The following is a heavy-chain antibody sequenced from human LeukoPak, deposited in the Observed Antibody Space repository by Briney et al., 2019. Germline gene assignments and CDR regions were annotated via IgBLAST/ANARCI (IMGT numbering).Heavy chain of an antibody. Sequence: PGGSLRLSCAASGFSFSSNWMTWARQAPGKGLEWAANIEEDGSEKYYVDSVKGRFTISRDNAKKSLDLQMNSLRAEDTAVYYCANLPTMYYDILTGYSPIWGQGTLVTVSS. CDR2: IEEDGSEK. D-gene: IGHD3-9*01. J-gene: IGHJ4*02. V-gene: IGHV3-7*01. CDR3: ANLPTMYYDILTGYSPI. CDR1: GFSFSSNW.